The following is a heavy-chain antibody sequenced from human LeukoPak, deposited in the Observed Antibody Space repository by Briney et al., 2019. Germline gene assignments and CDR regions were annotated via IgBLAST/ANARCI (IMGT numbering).Heavy chain of an antibody. J-gene: IGHJ3*02. CDR3: ARSRGDYMSDAFDI. CDR2: ISGSGGRT. D-gene: IGHD4-17*01. V-gene: IGHV3-23*01. CDR1: RFTFSSYA. Sequence: GGSLRLSCAASRFTFSSYAMSWVRQAPGKGLEWVSAISGSGGRTYYADSVKGRFTISRDNSKNTLYLQMNSLRAEDTAVYYCARSRGDYMSDAFDIWGQGTMVTVSS.